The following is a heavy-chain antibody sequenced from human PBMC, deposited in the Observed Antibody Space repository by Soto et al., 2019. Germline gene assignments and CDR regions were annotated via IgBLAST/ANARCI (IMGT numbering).Heavy chain of an antibody. CDR2: ISYDGSNK. Sequence: QVQLVESGGGVVQPGRSLRLSCAASGFTFSSYGMHWVRQAPGTGLEWVAVISYDGSNKYYADSVKGRFTISRDNSKNTLYLQMNSLRAEDTAVYYCAKPPYYYDSSGYILDWGQGTLVTVSS. D-gene: IGHD3-22*01. CDR1: GFTFSSYG. CDR3: AKPPYYYDSSGYILD. J-gene: IGHJ4*02. V-gene: IGHV3-30*18.